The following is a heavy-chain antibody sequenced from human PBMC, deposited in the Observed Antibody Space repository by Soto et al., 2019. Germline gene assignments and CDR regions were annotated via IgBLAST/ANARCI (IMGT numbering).Heavy chain of an antibody. CDR1: GFSFSHYA. CDR3: ARERTLSSIPPRYFDL. Sequence: EERLSESGGGLIQPGGSLRLSCAASGFSFSHYALSWVRQAPGKGLEWVSESSSDGGSTSYPDSVRGRFIISRDRSKKTLYLQMNTVRLEDTAVYFCARERTLSSIPPRYFDLWGRGTLVTVSS. D-gene: IGHD2-2*01. J-gene: IGHJ2*01. CDR2: SSSDGGST. V-gene: IGHV3-23*01.